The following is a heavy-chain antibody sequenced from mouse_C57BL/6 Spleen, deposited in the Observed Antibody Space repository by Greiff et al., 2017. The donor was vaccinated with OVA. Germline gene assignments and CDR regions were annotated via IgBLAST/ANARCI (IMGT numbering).Heavy chain of an antibody. CDR3: TRVNNSNYWYFDV. CDR2: ISSGGDYI. Sequence: EVKLQESGEGLVKPGGSLKLSCAASGFTFSSYAMSWVRQTPEKRLEWVAYISSGGDYIYYADTVKGRFTISRDNARNTLYLQMSSLKSEDTAMYYCTRVNNSNYWYFDVWGTGTTVTVSS. CDR1: GFTFSSYA. V-gene: IGHV5-9-1*02. D-gene: IGHD2-5*01. J-gene: IGHJ1*03.